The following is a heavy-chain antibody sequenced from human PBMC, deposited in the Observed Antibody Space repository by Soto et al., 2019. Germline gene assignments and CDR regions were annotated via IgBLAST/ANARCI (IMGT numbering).Heavy chain of an antibody. V-gene: IGHV4-39*01. CDR1: GGSVSNSNYY. CDR3: VSQRTSVLTQAYFDY. D-gene: IGHD2-8*01. CDR2: VYYRGRS. J-gene: IGHJ4*02. Sequence: SETLSLPCTVSGGSVSNSNYYWGWIRQSPGKGLEWIGSVYYRGRSYSKSSVKSRVTISVDTSKNQFSLNLNSVTASDTAVYFCVSQRTSVLTQAYFDYWGPGALVTVSS.